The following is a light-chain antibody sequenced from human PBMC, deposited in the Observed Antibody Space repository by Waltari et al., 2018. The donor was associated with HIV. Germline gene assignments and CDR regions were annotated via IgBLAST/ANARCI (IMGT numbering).Light chain of an antibody. J-gene: IGKJ1*01. V-gene: IGKV3-20*01. CDR1: QSVSSSH. CDR2: AAS. Sequence: ELVLTQSPGTLSLSPGERATLSCRASQSVSSSHLAWYQQKPGRAPRLLIYAASSRATGIPDRFSGSGSGTDFTLTITRLDPEDFAVYYCQQYGNSPPWTFGQGTKVEIK. CDR3: QQYGNSPPWT.